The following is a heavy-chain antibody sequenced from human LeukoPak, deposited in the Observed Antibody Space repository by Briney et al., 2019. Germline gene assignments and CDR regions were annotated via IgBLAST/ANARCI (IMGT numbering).Heavy chain of an antibody. D-gene: IGHD3-10*01. CDR2: ISYSGST. V-gene: IGHV4-59*08. CDR3: ARHYGSGSDFYYYGMDV. Sequence: SETLSLTCTVSGGSFSSRYWSWIRQPPGKGLEWIGYISYSGSTNYNPSLKSRVTISVDMSRNQFSLRLSSVTAADTAVYYCARHYGSGSDFYYYGMDVWGQGTTVTVSS. J-gene: IGHJ6*02. CDR1: GGSFSSRY.